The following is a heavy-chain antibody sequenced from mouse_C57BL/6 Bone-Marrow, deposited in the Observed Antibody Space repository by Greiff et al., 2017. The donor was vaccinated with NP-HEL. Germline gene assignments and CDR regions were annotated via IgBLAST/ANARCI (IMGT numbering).Heavy chain of an antibody. V-gene: IGHV1-18*01. CDR1: GYTFTDYN. Sequence: VQLQQSGPELVKPGASVKIPCKASGYTFTDYNMDWVKQSHGKSLEWIGDINPNNGGTIYNQKFKGKATLTVDKSSSTAYMELRSLTSEDTAVYYCARDGFYYDYDGFAYWGQGTLVTVSA. CDR3: ARDGFYYDYDGFAY. J-gene: IGHJ3*01. D-gene: IGHD2-4*01. CDR2: INPNNGGT.